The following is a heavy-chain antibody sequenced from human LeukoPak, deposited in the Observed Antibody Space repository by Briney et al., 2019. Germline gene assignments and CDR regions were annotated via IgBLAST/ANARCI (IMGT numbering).Heavy chain of an antibody. CDR3: ASSLWGYSST. J-gene: IGHJ5*02. D-gene: IGHD6-19*01. CDR2: IYYSGST. Sequence: PSETLSLTCTVSGGSISSYYWSWIRQPPGKGLEWIGHIYYSGSTNYNPSLKSRVTISVDTSKNQFSLKLSSVTAADTAVYYCASSLWGYSSTWGQGTLVTVSS. V-gene: IGHV4-59*01. CDR1: GGSISSYY.